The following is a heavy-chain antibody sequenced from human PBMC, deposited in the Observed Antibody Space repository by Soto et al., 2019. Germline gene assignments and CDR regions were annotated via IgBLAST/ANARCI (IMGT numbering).Heavy chain of an antibody. V-gene: IGHV4-4*02. Sequence: PSETLSLTCAVSGGSISSSNWWSWVRQPPGKGLEWIGEIYHSGSTNYNPSLKSRVTISVDKSKNQFSLKLSSVTAADTAVYYCARETAAKYYYYDGMDVWGQGTTVTVSS. CDR3: ARETAAKYYYYDGMDV. CDR1: GGSISSSNW. D-gene: IGHD6-13*01. J-gene: IGHJ6*02. CDR2: IYHSGST.